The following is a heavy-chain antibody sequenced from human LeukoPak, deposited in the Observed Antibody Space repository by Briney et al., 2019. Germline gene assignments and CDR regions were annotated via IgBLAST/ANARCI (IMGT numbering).Heavy chain of an antibody. CDR2: ISGSGGST. J-gene: IGHJ4*02. Sequence: GGSLRLSCAASGFTFSSYAMSWVRQAPGKGLEWVSAISGSGGSTYYADSVKGRFTISRDNSKNTLYLQMNSLRAEDTAVYYCAKGDDSSGWYRVGSYYFDYWGQGTLATVSS. CDR3: AKGDDSSGWYRVGSYYFDY. V-gene: IGHV3-23*01. CDR1: GFTFSSYA. D-gene: IGHD6-19*01.